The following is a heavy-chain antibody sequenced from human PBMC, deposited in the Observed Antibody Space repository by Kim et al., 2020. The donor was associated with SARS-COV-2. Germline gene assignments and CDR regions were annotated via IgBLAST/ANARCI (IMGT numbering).Heavy chain of an antibody. V-gene: IGHV4-59*13. J-gene: IGHJ2*01. CDR3: ARGMVRGVIAYWYFDL. D-gene: IGHD3-10*01. CDR2: IYYSGST. Sequence: SETLSLTCTVSGGSISSYYWSWIRQPPGKGLEWIGYIYYSGSTNYNPSLKSRVTISVDTSKNQFSLKLSSVTAADTAVYYCARGMVRGVIAYWYFDLWGRGTLVTVSS. CDR1: GGSISSYY.